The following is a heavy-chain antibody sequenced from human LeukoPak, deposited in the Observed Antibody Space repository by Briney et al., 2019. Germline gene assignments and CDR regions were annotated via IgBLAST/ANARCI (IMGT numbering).Heavy chain of an antibody. V-gene: IGHV3-7*01. CDR3: ARHDNWDFPY. CDR1: GFTFNRNW. CDR2: INLDGSEE. J-gene: IGHJ4*02. D-gene: IGHD3-9*01. Sequence: GGSLRLSCVASGFTFNRNWMSWFRQAPGEGLEWVANINLDGSEEYYVNSVKGRFTISRDNAKNSLFLQMNSLKVEDTAVYYCARHDNWDFPYWGQGTLVTVSS.